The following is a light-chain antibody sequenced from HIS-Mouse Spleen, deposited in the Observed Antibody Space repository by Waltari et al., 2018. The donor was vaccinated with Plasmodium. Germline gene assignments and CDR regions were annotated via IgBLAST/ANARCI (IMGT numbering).Light chain of an antibody. Sequence: SYELTQPPSVSVSPGQTARINCSGDALPKKYAYWYQQKSGQAPVLVIYDDSKRPSGIPERCSGSSSGKMATLTSSGAQVEDEADYYCYSTDSSGNHRVFGGGTKLTVL. CDR2: DDS. J-gene: IGLJ3*02. V-gene: IGLV3-10*01. CDR1: ALPKKY. CDR3: YSTDSSGNHRV.